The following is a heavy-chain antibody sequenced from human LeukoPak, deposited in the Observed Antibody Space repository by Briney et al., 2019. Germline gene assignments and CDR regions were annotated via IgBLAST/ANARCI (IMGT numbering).Heavy chain of an antibody. J-gene: IGHJ5*02. CDR1: GYTLTSYY. D-gene: IGHD5-18*01. Sequence: ASVKVSCKASGYTLTSYYMHWVRQAPGQGLEWMAIISPSGGSTFYAQKFQGRVTMTRDMSTSTVYMELSSLRSEDTAVYYCARQEGGYSYGFNWFDPWGQGTLVTVSS. V-gene: IGHV1-46*01. CDR2: ISPSGGST. CDR3: ARQEGGYSYGFNWFDP.